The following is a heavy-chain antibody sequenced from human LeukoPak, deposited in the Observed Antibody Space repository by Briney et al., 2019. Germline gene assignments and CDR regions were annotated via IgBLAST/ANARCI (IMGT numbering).Heavy chain of an antibody. Sequence: SVKVSCKASGGTFSSHAISWVRQAPGQGLEWMGRIIPIFGTANYAQKFQGRVTITTDESTSTAYMELSSLRSEDTAVYYCARDSDSSGYYPYWGQGTLVTVSS. D-gene: IGHD3-22*01. V-gene: IGHV1-69*05. CDR1: GGTFSSHA. CDR3: ARDSDSSGYYPY. J-gene: IGHJ4*02. CDR2: IIPIFGTA.